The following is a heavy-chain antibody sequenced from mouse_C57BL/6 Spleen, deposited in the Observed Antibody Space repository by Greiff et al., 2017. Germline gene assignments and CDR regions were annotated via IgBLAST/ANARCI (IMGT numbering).Heavy chain of an antibody. D-gene: IGHD2-4*01. CDR1: GYTFTDYN. V-gene: IGHV1-22*01. CDR3: ASYYDYDHYAMDY. CDR2: INPNNGGT. J-gene: IGHJ4*01. Sequence: EVQLQESGPELVKPGASVKMSCKASGYTFTDYNMHWVKQSHGKSLEWIGYINPNNGGTSYNQKFKGKATLTVNKSSSTAYMELRSLTSEDSAVYYCASYYDYDHYAMDYWGQGTSVTVSS.